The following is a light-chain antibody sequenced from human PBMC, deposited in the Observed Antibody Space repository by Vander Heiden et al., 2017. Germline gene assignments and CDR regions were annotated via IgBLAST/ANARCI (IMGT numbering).Light chain of an antibody. Sequence: DIQMSQSPSSLSASVGDRVTITCQASQDISNYLNWYQQKPGKAPKLLIYDASNWETGVPSRFSGSGSGTDFTFTISSLQPEDIATYYCQQYDNLFPFGGGTKVEIK. CDR2: DAS. CDR3: QQYDNLFP. J-gene: IGKJ4*01. CDR1: QDISNY. V-gene: IGKV1-33*01.